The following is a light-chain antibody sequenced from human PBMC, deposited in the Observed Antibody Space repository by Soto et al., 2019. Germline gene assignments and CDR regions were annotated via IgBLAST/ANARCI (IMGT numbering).Light chain of an antibody. CDR3: QQLNSYPLT. J-gene: IGKJ4*01. Sequence: DIKLTQSPSFLSASVGDRVTLTCMASQGISSYLAWYQQKPGKAPKLLIYAASTLQSGVPSRFSGSGSGTEFTLTISSLQPEDFATYYCQQLNSYPLTFGGGTKVDI. CDR2: AAS. V-gene: IGKV1-9*01. CDR1: QGISSY.